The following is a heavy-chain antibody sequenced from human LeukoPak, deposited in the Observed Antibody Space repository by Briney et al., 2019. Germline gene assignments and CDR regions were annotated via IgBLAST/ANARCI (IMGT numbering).Heavy chain of an antibody. Sequence: EASLKVSCKASGYTFTAYYIHWVRQAPGQRLEWLGWINPNSGGPNYAQKFRGRVTMTRDTSISTVYMDLSRLTSDDTAVYYCARGRYSSSWYGMDVWGQGTTVTVSS. D-gene: IGHD6-13*01. CDR3: ARGRYSSSWYGMDV. CDR1: GYTFTAYY. J-gene: IGHJ6*02. V-gene: IGHV1-2*02. CDR2: INPNSGGP.